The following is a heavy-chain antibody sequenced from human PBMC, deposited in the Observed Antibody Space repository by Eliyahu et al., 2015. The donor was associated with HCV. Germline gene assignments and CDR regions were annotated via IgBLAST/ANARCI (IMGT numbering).Heavy chain of an antibody. D-gene: IGHD6-19*01. CDR2: ISWDGGST. V-gene: IGHV3-43D*03. J-gene: IGHJ4*02. CDR3: AKDIGPSLKSSGWYGLDY. CDR1: GFTFDDXA. Sequence: EVQLVESGGVVVQPGGSLRLSCAASGFTFDDXAXHWVRQAPGKGLEWVSLISWDGGSTYYADSVKGRFTISRDNSKNSLYLQMNSLRAEDTALYYCAKDIGPSLKSSGWYGLDYWGQGTLVTVSS.